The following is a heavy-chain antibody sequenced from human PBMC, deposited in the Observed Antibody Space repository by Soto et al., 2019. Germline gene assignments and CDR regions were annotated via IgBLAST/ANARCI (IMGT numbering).Heavy chain of an antibody. CDR1: GFTFSSYA. J-gene: IGHJ4*02. CDR3: ARECGDGYNFMN. Sequence: QVQLVESGGGVVQPGRSLRLSCGASGFTFSSYAMHWVRQAPGKGLEWVAVISYDGSNKYYAESVKGRFTISRDNSKNTLYLQMNSLRAEDTAVYYCARECGDGYNFMNWGQGTLVTVSS. D-gene: IGHD5-12*01. V-gene: IGHV3-30-3*01. CDR2: ISYDGSNK.